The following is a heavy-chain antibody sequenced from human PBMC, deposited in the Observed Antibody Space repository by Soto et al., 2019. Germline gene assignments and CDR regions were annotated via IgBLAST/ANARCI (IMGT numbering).Heavy chain of an antibody. Sequence: QVQLVQSGAEVKKPGASVKVSCKASGYTFTNFDINWVRQATGQGLEWMGWMNPKSGNTGYPQKFQGRVTMTRDTSISTAYIELSSLRSEDTAVYFCARGTSASGWPRPFDYWGQGTLVTVSS. V-gene: IGHV1-8*01. J-gene: IGHJ4*02. D-gene: IGHD6-19*01. CDR2: MNPKSGNT. CDR3: ARGTSASGWPRPFDY. CDR1: GYTFTNFD.